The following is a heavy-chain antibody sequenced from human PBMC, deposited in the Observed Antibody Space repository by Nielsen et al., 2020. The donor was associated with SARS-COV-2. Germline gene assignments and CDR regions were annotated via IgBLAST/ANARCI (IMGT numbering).Heavy chain of an antibody. Sequence: SLKISCAASGFTFDDYAMHWVRQAPGKGLEWVSGISWNSGSIGYVDSVKGRFTISRDNAKNSLYLQMNSLRAEDTALYYCAKGEGAFYFDYWGQGTLVTVSS. J-gene: IGHJ4*02. V-gene: IGHV3-9*01. CDR3: AKGEGAFYFDY. D-gene: IGHD1-26*01. CDR1: GFTFDDYA. CDR2: ISWNSGSI.